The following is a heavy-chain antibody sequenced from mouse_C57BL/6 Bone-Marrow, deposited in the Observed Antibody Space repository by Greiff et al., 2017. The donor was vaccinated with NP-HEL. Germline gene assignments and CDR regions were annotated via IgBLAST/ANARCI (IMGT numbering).Heavy chain of an antibody. Sequence: EVKVEESGGGLVQPGGSMKLSCVASGFTFSNYWMNWVRQSPEKGLEWVAQLSLKSDNYATHYAESVKGRFTISRDDSKSNVYLQMSNLMAEDTGIYYCTDLGGYFDVWGTGTTVTVSS. J-gene: IGHJ1*03. CDR1: GFTFSNYW. V-gene: IGHV6-3*01. CDR3: TDLGGYFDV. D-gene: IGHD4-1*01. CDR2: LSLKSDNYAT.